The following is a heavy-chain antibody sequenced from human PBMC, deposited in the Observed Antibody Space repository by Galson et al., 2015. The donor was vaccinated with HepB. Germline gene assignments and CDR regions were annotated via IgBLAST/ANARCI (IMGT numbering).Heavy chain of an antibody. V-gene: IGHV2-5*02. Sequence: PALVKPTQTLKLTCTFYGFSLSTSGVGVGWIRQPPGKALEWLALIYWDADKRYSPSLKSRLTITKDTSKNQVVLTMTNMDPVDTATYYCAHRYCGGDCRYFDLWVRGTLVTVSS. D-gene: IGHD2-21*01. CDR2: IYWDADK. CDR1: GFSLSTSGVG. CDR3: AHRYCGGDCRYFDL. J-gene: IGHJ2*01.